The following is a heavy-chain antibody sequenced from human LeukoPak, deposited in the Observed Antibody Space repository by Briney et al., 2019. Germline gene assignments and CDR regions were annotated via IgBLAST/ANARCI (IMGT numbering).Heavy chain of an antibody. J-gene: IGHJ3*02. D-gene: IGHD2-15*01. V-gene: IGHV1-2*02. Sequence: ASVKVSCKASGYTFTGYYMHWVRQAPGQGLEWMGWINPNRGGTNYAQKFQGRVTMTRDTSISTAYMELSRLRSDDTAMYYCARDQDCSGGSCYSAAFNIWGQGTMVTVSS. CDR2: INPNRGGT. CDR3: ARDQDCSGGSCYSAAFNI. CDR1: GYTFTGYY.